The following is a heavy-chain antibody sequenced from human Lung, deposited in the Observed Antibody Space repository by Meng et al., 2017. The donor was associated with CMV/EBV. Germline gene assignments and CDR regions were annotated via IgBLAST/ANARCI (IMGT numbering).Heavy chain of an antibody. D-gene: IGHD2-8*01. CDR2: IYHSGST. Sequence: SXTXSLXCTVSGYSISSGYYWGWIRQPPGKGLEWIGSIYHSGSTYYNPSLKSRVTISVDTSKNQFSLKLTSVTAADTAVYYCARDGRYCTNGVCSYDAFDIWXQGTXVT. J-gene: IGHJ3*02. V-gene: IGHV4-38-2*02. CDR3: ARDGRYCTNGVCSYDAFDI. CDR1: GYSISSGYY.